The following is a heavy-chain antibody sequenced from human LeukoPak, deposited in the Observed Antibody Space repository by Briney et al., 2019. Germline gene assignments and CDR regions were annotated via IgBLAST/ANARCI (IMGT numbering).Heavy chain of an antibody. J-gene: IGHJ6*02. CDR3: ARARIMVRGAKGYYYYGMDV. V-gene: IGHV3-13*05. Sequence: GGSLRLSCAASGFTFSSYDMHWVRQATGKGLEWVSAIGTAGDPYYPGSVKGRFTISRENAKNSLYLQMNSLRAGDTAVYYCARARIMVRGAKGYYYYGMDVWGQGTTVTVSS. CDR1: GFTFSSYD. D-gene: IGHD3-10*01. CDR2: IGTAGDP.